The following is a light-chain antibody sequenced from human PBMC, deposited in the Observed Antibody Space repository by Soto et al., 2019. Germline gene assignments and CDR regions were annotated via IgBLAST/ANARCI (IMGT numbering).Light chain of an antibody. CDR1: QGISSA. CDR3: QQFNNYPIT. J-gene: IGKJ5*01. V-gene: IGKV1D-13*01. CDR2: DAS. Sequence: AIHLTQSPSSLSASVGDRFTITCRASQGISSALAWYQQKPGKAPKLLIYDASSLESGVPSRFRGSGSGTDFTLTISSLQPEDFETYYCQQFNNYPITFGQGTRLEIK.